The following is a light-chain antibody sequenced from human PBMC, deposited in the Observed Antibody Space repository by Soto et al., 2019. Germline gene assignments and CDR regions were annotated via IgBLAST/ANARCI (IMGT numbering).Light chain of an antibody. CDR3: SSYTSSSTLDV. Sequence: QSVLTQPSSVSGSPGQSITISCTGTISDVGGYNYVSWYQQHPGKAPKLMIYEVSNRPSGVSNRFSGSKSGNTASLTISGLQAEDEADYYCSSYTSSSTLDVFGTGTKV. CDR1: ISDVGGYNY. CDR2: EVS. J-gene: IGLJ1*01. V-gene: IGLV2-14*01.